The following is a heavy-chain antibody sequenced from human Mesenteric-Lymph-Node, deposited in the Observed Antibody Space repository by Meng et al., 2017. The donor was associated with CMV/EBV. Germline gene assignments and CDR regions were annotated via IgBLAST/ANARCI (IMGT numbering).Heavy chain of an antibody. D-gene: IGHD6-19*01. CDR3: ARVLIAVAGTRWFDP. V-gene: IGHV1-69*04. CDR2: IIPILSIA. CDR1: GGTVSSYA. J-gene: IGHJ5*02. Sequence: GGTVSSYAISWVRQAPGQGLEWMVRIIPILSIANYAQKFQGRVTITADKSTSTAYMELSSLRSEDTAVYYCARVLIAVAGTRWFDPWGQGTLVTVSS.